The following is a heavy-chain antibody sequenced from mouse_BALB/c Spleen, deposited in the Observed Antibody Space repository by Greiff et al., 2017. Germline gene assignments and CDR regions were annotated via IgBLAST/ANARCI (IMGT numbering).Heavy chain of an antibody. CDR1: GDSITSGY. V-gene: IGHV3-8*02. Sequence: EVKLVESGPSLVKPSQTLSLTCSVTGDSITSGYWNWIRKFPGNKLEYMGYISYSGSTYYNPSLKSRISITRDTSKIQYYLQLNSVTTEDTATYYCARSYDGYPYAMDYWGQGTSVTVSS. D-gene: IGHD2-3*01. CDR2: ISYSGST. CDR3: ARSYDGYPYAMDY. J-gene: IGHJ4*01.